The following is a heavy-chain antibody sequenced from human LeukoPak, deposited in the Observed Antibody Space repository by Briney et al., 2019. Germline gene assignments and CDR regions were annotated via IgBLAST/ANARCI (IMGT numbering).Heavy chain of an antibody. CDR1: GFTFSSYS. CDR3: ARDRYYYGSGSYSWFDP. Sequence: GGSLRLSCAASGFTFSSYSMNWVRQAPGKGLEWVSSISSSSSYIYYADSVKGRFTISRDNAKNSLYLQMNSLRAEDTAVYYCARDRYYYGSGSYSWFDPWGQGTLVTVSS. D-gene: IGHD3-10*01. J-gene: IGHJ5*02. CDR2: ISSSSSYI. V-gene: IGHV3-21*01.